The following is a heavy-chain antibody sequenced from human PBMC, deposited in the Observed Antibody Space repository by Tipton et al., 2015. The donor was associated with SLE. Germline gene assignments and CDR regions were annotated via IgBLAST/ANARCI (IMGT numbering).Heavy chain of an antibody. CDR2: IYYSGSTNYSGST. V-gene: IGHV4-59*01. CDR1: GGSISSYY. CDR3: ARGYYYYMDV. Sequence: TLSLTCTVSGGSISSYYWSWIRQPPGKGLEWIGYIYYSGSTNYSGSTNYNPSLKSRVTISLDTSKNQFSLKLSSVTAADTAVYYCARGYYYYMDVWGKGTTVTVSS. J-gene: IGHJ6*03.